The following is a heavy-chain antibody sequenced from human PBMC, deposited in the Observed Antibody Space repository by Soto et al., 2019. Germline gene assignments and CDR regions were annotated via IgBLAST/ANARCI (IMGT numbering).Heavy chain of an antibody. D-gene: IGHD3-16*01. V-gene: IGHV1-8*01. CDR1: GYTFTSYD. CDR3: GRAGGRCLGDFDL. J-gene: IGHJ2*01. CDR2: MNPNSGNT. Sequence: QVQLVQSGAEVKKPGASVKVSCKASGYTFTSYDINWVRQATGQGLEWMGWMNPNSGNTGYAQKFQGRVTMTRNTAISTSYRELSSRRSEDTAVYYGGRAGGRCLGDFDLWGRGTLVTVSS.